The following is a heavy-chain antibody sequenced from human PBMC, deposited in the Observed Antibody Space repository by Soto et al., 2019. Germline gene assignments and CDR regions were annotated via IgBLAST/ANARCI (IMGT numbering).Heavy chain of an antibody. CDR3: ARDGRRDMTASGFDY. CDR1: GFTFSSYA. Sequence: SLILSCAASGFTFSSYAMHLVRQAAGKGLEWVAVISYDGSNKYYADSVKGRFTISRDNSKNTLYLQMNSLRAEDTAVYYCARDGRRDMTASGFDYWGQGTLVTVSS. D-gene: IGHD2-21*02. V-gene: IGHV3-30-3*01. CDR2: ISYDGSNK. J-gene: IGHJ4*02.